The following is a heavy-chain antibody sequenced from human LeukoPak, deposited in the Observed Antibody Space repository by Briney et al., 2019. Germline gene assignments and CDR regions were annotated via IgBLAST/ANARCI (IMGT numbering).Heavy chain of an antibody. CDR2: MNPNSGNT. CDR1: GYTFTSYD. V-gene: IGHV1-8*01. Sequence: ASVKVSCKASGYTFTSYDINWVRQATGQGLEWMGWMNPNSGNTGYARKFQGRVTMTRNTSISTAYMELSSLRSEDTAVYYCAILRGYCSSTSCYRENYYYYYMDVWGKGTTVTVSS. D-gene: IGHD2-2*02. J-gene: IGHJ6*03. CDR3: AILRGYCSSTSCYRENYYYYYMDV.